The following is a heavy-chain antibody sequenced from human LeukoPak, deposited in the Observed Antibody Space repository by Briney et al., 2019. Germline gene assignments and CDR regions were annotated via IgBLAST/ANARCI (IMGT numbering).Heavy chain of an antibody. CDR2: IIPIFGTT. D-gene: IGHD6-13*01. CDR1: GGTFNSYA. J-gene: IGHJ4*02. V-gene: IGHV1-69*06. CDR3: ARKRLAAAGTNFFDY. Sequence: SVKVSCKASGGTFNSYAISWVRQAPGQGLEWMGGIIPIFGTTNYARKFRGRVTLTADKSTRTAYMELSSLRSEDTAVYYCARKRLAAAGTNFFDYWGQGTLVTVSS.